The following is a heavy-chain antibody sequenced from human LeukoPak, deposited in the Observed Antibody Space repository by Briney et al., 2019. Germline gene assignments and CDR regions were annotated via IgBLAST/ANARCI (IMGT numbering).Heavy chain of an antibody. J-gene: IGHJ4*02. CDR1: GFSFSNHG. CDR3: AREATWGQWYFDH. Sequence: PGGSLRLSCVASGFSFSNHGMHWVRQAPGKGLEWVSVIASDGGAKFYADSVKGRFTLSRDNPKNMFFLQMNPLTVEDTAIYYCAREATWGQWYFDHWGQGTPVTVSS. CDR2: IASDGGAK. D-gene: IGHD6-19*01. V-gene: IGHV3-30*03.